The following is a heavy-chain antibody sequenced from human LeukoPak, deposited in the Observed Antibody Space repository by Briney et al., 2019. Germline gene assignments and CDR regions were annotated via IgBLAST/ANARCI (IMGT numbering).Heavy chain of an antibody. Sequence: SETLSLTCAVYGGSFSGYYWSWIRQPPGKGLEWIGEINHSGSTNYNPSLKSRVTISVDTSKNQFSLKLSPVTAADTAVYYCARGGIAAAGSNWFDPWGQGTLVTVSS. V-gene: IGHV4-34*01. CDR3: ARGGIAAAGSNWFDP. CDR2: INHSGST. D-gene: IGHD6-13*01. J-gene: IGHJ5*02. CDR1: GGSFSGYY.